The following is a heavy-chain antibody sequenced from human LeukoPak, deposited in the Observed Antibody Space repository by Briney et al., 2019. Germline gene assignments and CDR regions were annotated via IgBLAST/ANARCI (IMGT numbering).Heavy chain of an antibody. Sequence: GGSLRLSCAASGFTFSSYGMHWVRQAPGKGLEWVAVISYDGSSKYYADSVKGRFTISRDNSKNTLYLQMNSLRAEDTAVYYCAKGSGDGYNYGYWGQGTLVTVSS. CDR1: GFTFSSYG. V-gene: IGHV3-30*18. J-gene: IGHJ4*02. D-gene: IGHD5-24*01. CDR3: AKGSGDGYNYGY. CDR2: ISYDGSSK.